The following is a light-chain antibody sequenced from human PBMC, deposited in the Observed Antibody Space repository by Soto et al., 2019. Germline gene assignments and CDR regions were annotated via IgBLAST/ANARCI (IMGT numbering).Light chain of an antibody. CDR1: TDDVGTYDY. V-gene: IGLV2-14*03. J-gene: IGLJ3*02. CDR2: DVS. Sequence: QSALTQPASVSGSPGQSITISCTGTTDDVGTYDYVSWYQQHPGKVPKLIIFDVSHRPSGVSYRFSGSKSGNTASLTISGLRAEDEADYYCTSFTTTNIWVFGGGTKLTVL. CDR3: TSFTTTNIWV.